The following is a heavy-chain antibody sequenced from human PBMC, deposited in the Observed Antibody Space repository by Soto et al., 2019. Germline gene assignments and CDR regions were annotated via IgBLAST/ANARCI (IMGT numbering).Heavy chain of an antibody. CDR1: GFTFSSYA. V-gene: IGHV3-30-3*01. CDR3: ARDGPGIAAAGTYLNYYYYGMDV. D-gene: IGHD6-13*01. Sequence: GSLRLSCAASGFTFSSYAMHWVRQAPGKGLEWVAVISYDGSNKYYADSVKGRFTISRDNSKNTLYLQMNSLRAEDTAVYYCARDGPGIAAAGTYLNYYYYGMDVWGQGTTVTVSS. J-gene: IGHJ6*02. CDR2: ISYDGSNK.